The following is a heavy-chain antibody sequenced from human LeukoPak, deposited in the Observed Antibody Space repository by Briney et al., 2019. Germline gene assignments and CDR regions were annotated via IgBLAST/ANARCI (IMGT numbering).Heavy chain of an antibody. D-gene: IGHD3-22*01. Sequence: GASVKVSCKASGYTFTSCAMHWVRQAPGQRLEWMGWINAGNGNTKYSQEFQGRVTITRDTSASTAYMELSSLRSEDMAVYYCARERFHYYDSSGAFDYWGQGTLVTVSS. CDR3: ARERFHYYDSSGAFDY. V-gene: IGHV1-3*03. CDR2: INAGNGNT. CDR1: GYTFTSCA. J-gene: IGHJ4*02.